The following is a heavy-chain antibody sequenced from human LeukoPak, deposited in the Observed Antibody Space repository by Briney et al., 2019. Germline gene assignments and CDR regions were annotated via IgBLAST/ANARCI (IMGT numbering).Heavy chain of an antibody. V-gene: IGHV3-7*01. Sequence: GGSLRLSCAASGFTFRNYWMGWVRQAPGKGLEWVANTKPDGSAEYYADSVRGRFTTSRDNANNFLYLQMNGLRAEDTAVYYCARDGGLHTNFDYWGQGTLVTVSS. CDR3: ARDGGLHTNFDY. D-gene: IGHD2-15*01. J-gene: IGHJ4*02. CDR2: TKPDGSAE. CDR1: GFTFRNYW.